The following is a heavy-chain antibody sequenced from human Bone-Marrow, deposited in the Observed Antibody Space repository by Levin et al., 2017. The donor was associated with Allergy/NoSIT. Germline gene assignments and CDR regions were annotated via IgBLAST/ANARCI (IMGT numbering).Heavy chain of an antibody. CDR1: GFTFSSYS. Sequence: ASVKVSCAASGFTFSSYSMNWVRQAPGKGLEWVSSISSSSSYIYYADSVKGRFTISRDNAKNSLYLQMNSLRAEDTAVYYCARDFVLRFLECCNYYYGMDVWGQGTTVTVSS. D-gene: IGHD3-3*01. CDR2: ISSSSSYI. V-gene: IGHV3-21*01. J-gene: IGHJ6*02. CDR3: ARDFVLRFLECCNYYYGMDV.